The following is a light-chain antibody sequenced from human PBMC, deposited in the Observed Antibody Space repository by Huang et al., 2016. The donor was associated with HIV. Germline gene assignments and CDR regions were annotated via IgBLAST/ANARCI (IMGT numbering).Light chain of an antibody. CDR3: QQYNNWPPIT. V-gene: IGKV3-15*01. Sequence: EIVMTQSPVTLSVSPGGRATLSCRASQSVSSNLAWYQQKPGRAPRLLSYGASTRATGIPARFSGSGSGTEFTLTINSLQSEDFAVYFCQQYNNWPPITFGQGTRLEIK. CDR1: QSVSSN. CDR2: GAS. J-gene: IGKJ5*01.